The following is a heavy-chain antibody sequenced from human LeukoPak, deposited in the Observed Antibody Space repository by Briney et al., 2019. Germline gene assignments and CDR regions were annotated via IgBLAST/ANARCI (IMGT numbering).Heavy chain of an antibody. CDR2: IKRDGSEK. Sequence: GGSLRLSCAASGFTFSSYWMSWVRQAPGKGLEWVANIKRDGSEKYYVDSVKGRFTISRDNAKNSLYLQMNSLRAEDTAVYYCARNGYNLETNWYFDLWGRGTLVTVSS. J-gene: IGHJ2*01. V-gene: IGHV3-7*01. CDR3: ARNGYNLETNWYFDL. D-gene: IGHD5-24*01. CDR1: GFTFSSYW.